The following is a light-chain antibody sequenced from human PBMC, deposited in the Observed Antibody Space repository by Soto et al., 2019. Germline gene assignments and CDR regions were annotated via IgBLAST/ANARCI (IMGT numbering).Light chain of an antibody. CDR3: QQLNSYPLIT. CDR1: QGISSY. CDR2: AGS. J-gene: IGKJ5*01. V-gene: IGKV1-9*01. Sequence: DIQLTQSPSFLSASVGDRVTITCRASQGISSYLAWYQQKPGKAPKLLIYAGSTLQSGVPSRFSGSGSGTEFTLTISSLQPEDFATYYCQQLNSYPLITFGQGTRLEIK.